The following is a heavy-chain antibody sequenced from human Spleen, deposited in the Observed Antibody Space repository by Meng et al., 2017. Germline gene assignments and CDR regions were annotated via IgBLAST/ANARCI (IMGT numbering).Heavy chain of an antibody. CDR2: INHSGST. CDR3: ARGPTTMAHDFDY. J-gene: IGHJ4*02. Sequence: QGRLAQWGAGLLRPSETLPLPCFISGGSFSDYYGSWIRQSPGKGLEWIGEINHSGSTNYNPSLESRATISVDTSQNNLSLKLSSVTAADSAVYYCARGPTTMAHDFDYWGQGTLVTVSS. CDR1: GGSFSDYY. D-gene: IGHD4-11*01. V-gene: IGHV4-34*01.